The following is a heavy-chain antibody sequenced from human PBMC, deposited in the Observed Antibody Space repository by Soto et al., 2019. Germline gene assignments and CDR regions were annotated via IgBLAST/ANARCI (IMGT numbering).Heavy chain of an antibody. D-gene: IGHD6-13*01. Sequence: GGSLRLSCVGSGFDFRHFGMHWVRQAAGKGLEWVALITYDGTYSHYADVVKGQFTIARDDYTATVSLQMDNLTPEDTALYYCSKAGGHSNLVKYYRLDVGSQGTTVTVSS. CDR2: ITYDGTYS. CDR1: GFDFRHFG. CDR3: SKAGGHSNLVKYYRLDV. J-gene: IGHJ6*02. V-gene: IGHV3-30*02.